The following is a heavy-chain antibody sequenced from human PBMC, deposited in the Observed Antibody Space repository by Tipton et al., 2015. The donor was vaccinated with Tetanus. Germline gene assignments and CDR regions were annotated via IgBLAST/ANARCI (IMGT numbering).Heavy chain of an antibody. CDR3: ARDRDGDYAAFDY. J-gene: IGHJ4*02. CDR1: GVSITSTDYW. D-gene: IGHD4-17*01. V-gene: IGHV4-39*07. Sequence: LRLSCTVSGVSITSTDYWWGWIRQPPGKGLEWIGEINHSGSTNYNPSLKSRVTISVDTSKNQFSLKLSSVTAADTAVYYCARDRDGDYAAFDYWGQGTLVTVSS. CDR2: INHSGST.